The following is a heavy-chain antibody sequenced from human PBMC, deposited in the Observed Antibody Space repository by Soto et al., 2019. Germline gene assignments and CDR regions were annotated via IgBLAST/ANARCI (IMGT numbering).Heavy chain of an antibody. CDR2: MNPNSGNT. CDR3: ARGGDLWFGDGRAFDI. J-gene: IGHJ3*02. D-gene: IGHD3-10*01. CDR1: GYTFTSYD. V-gene: IGHV1-8*01. Sequence: ASVKVSCKASGYTFTSYDINWVRQATGQGLEWMGWMNPNSGNTGYAQKFQGRVTMTRNTSISTAYMELSSLRSEDTAVYYCARGGDLWFGDGRAFDIWGQGTMVTVSS.